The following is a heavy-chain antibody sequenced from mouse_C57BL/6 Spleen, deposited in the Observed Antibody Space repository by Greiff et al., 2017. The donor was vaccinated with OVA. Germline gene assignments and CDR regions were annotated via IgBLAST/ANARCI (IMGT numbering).Heavy chain of an antibody. J-gene: IGHJ2*01. CDR1: GYSITSGYY. Sequence: EVKLVESGPGLVKPSQSLSLTCSVTGYSITSGYYWNWIRQFPGNKLEWMGYISYDGSNNYNPSLKNRISITRDTSKNQFFLKLNSVTTEDTATYYCARDQGTEDFDYWGQGTTLTVSS. CDR2: ISYDGSN. D-gene: IGHD3-2*02. CDR3: ARDQGTEDFDY. V-gene: IGHV3-6*01.